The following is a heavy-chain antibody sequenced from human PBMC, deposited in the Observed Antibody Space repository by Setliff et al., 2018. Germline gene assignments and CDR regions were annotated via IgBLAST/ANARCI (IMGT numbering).Heavy chain of an antibody. J-gene: IGHJ6*03. V-gene: IGHV3-30*18. CDR2: ISYGRGKE. CDR3: AKDVGRGSGYYYYTDV. D-gene: IGHD2-15*01. CDR1: GFHFSDHA. Sequence: GSLRLSCAASGFHFSDHAMHWVRQAPGKGLEWVAVISYGRGKEYYGDSVKGRFTISRDNFKNTLYLQMSSLRVEDTAVYYCAKDVGRGSGYYYYTDVWGKGTTVTSP.